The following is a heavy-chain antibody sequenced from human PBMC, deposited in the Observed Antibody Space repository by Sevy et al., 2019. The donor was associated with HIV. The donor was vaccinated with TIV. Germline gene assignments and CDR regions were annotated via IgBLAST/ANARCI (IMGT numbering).Heavy chain of an antibody. CDR1: GFTFSSYW. CDR3: ARGRITIFGVVIPPYMDV. CDR2: INSDGSST. Sequence: GGSLRLSCAASGFTFSSYWMHWVRQAPGKGLVWVSRINSDGSSTSYADSVKGRFTISRDNAKNTLYLQRNSLRAEDTAVYYCARGRITIFGVVIPPYMDVWGKGTTVTVSS. V-gene: IGHV3-74*01. J-gene: IGHJ6*03. D-gene: IGHD3-3*01.